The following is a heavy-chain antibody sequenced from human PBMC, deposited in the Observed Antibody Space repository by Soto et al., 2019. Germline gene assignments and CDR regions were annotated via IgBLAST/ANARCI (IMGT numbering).Heavy chain of an antibody. J-gene: IGHJ6*03. CDR1: GGSLSDYF. CDR2: INHLGSI. Sequence: SETLSLTCVVSGGSLSDYFWSWIRQPPGMALEWIGEINHLGSINYNPSLKSRVTMSVDPSKNQFSLTLNSVTAADTATYYCVRGGTSHSAYFYDMDVWGKGTTVTVSS. V-gene: IGHV4-34*01. CDR3: VRGGTSHSAYFYDMDV.